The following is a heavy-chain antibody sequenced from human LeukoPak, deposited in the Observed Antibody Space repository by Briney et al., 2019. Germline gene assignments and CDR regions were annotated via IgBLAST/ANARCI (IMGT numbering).Heavy chain of an antibody. CDR2: IKQDGSEK. V-gene: IGHV3-7*01. J-gene: IGHJ4*02. D-gene: IGHD6-19*01. CDR1: GFTFSSYW. CDR3: ARDLKGQWLVSFDY. Sequence: GGSLRLSCAASGFTFSSYWMSWVRQAPGKGLEWVANIKQDGSEKYYVDSVKGRFTISRDNAKNSLYLQMNSLRAEDTAVYYCARDLKGQWLVSFDYWGQGTLVTVSS.